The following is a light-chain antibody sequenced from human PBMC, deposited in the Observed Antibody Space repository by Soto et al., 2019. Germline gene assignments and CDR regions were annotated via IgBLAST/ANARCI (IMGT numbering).Light chain of an antibody. CDR1: QSVSSN. Sequence: EIVLTQSPGTLSLSPGERATLSCRAIQSVSSNLAWYQQKPGQAPRLLIYGASTRATGIPARFSGSGSGTEFTLAISSLQSEDFAVYYCQQYGSSPSITFGQGTRLENK. CDR3: QQYGSSPSIT. V-gene: IGKV3-15*01. J-gene: IGKJ5*01. CDR2: GAS.